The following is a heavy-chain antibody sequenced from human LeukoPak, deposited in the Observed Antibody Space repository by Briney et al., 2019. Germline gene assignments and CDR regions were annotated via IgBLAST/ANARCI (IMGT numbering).Heavy chain of an antibody. CDR3: AKSDTLGN. CDR2: ISGGGGLT. J-gene: IGHJ4*02. D-gene: IGHD5-18*01. Sequence: GGSLRLSCVASGFTFSSYAMSWVRQAPGKGLEWVSGISGGGGLTYSADSVKGRFTISRDDSKHTLYLQMNSLRADDTAIYYCAKSDTLGNWGQGTLVTVST. V-gene: IGHV3-23*01. CDR1: GFTFSSYA.